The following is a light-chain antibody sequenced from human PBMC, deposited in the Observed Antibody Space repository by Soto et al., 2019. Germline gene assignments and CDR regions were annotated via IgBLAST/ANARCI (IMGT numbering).Light chain of an antibody. CDR3: QQYYNIPHT. CDR1: QNILYSSNNKNY. CDR2: WAS. J-gene: IGKJ2*01. V-gene: IGKV4-1*01. Sequence: DIVLTQSPDSLAVSLGERATINCKSSQNILYSSNNKNYLAWYKQKPGQPPSLLFYWASTRGSGVPDRFSGSVSGTDFTLTISSLQAEDVAVYYCQQYYNIPHTFGQGTKLEIK.